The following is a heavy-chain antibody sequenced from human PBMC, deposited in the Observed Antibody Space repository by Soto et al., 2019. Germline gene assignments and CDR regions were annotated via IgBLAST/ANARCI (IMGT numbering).Heavy chain of an antibody. J-gene: IGHJ6*02. D-gene: IGHD2-2*01. Sequence: GGSLRLSCAASGFTFSSYGMHWVRQAPGKGLEWVAVMSYDGSNKYYTDSVKGRFTISRDNSKNTLYLQMNSLRAEDTAVYYCALQLAPLYYNYGLDVWGQGTTVTVSS. CDR3: ALQLAPLYYNYGLDV. CDR1: GFTFSSYG. CDR2: MSYDGSNK. V-gene: IGHV3-30*03.